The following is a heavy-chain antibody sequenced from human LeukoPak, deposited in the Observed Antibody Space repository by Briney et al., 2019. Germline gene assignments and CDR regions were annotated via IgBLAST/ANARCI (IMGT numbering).Heavy chain of an antibody. J-gene: IGHJ4*02. CDR2: IYTGGST. Sequence: GSLKISLSTSWVHLSNRYNSLVRQAPGEGVEWVSVIYTGGSTYYADSVKGRFTISRDTSKNTLHLQMNSLRAEDTAVYYCARGTSTVSAGYYWGQGTLVTVSS. V-gene: IGHV3-53*01. CDR3: ARGTSTVSAGYY. D-gene: IGHD6-19*01. CDR1: WVHLSNRY.